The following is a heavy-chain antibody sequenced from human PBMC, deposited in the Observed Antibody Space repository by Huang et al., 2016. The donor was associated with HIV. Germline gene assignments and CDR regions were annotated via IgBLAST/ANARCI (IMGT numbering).Heavy chain of an antibody. Sequence: QGQLVESGGGVVRPGRSLRLSCAASGFSFSNYAMHWVRQAPGKRLEWVTFISNDGTTTYHANSVKGRFNISRDNFKNTLYLQMNRLRGDDTAVYYCTREYTVAGAFDIWGQGTMVTVSS. V-gene: IGHV3-30-3*01. J-gene: IGHJ3*02. CDR3: TREYTVAGAFDI. D-gene: IGHD5-12*01. CDR2: ISNDGTTT. CDR1: GFSFSNYA.